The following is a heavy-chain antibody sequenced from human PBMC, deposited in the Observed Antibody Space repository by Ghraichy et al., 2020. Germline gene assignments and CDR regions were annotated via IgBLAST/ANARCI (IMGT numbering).Heavy chain of an antibody. Sequence: SVKVSCKASGGTFSSYAISWVRQAPGQGLEWMGRIIPILGIANYAQKFQGRVTITADKSTSTAYMELSSLRSEDTAVYYCARNAYDSSGYYRIPQFDYWGQGTLVTVSS. CDR2: IIPILGIA. V-gene: IGHV1-69*04. J-gene: IGHJ4*02. CDR1: GGTFSSYA. CDR3: ARNAYDSSGYYRIPQFDY. D-gene: IGHD3-22*01.